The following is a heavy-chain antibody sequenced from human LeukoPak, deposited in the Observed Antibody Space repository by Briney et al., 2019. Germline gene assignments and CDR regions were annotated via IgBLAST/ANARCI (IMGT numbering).Heavy chain of an antibody. Sequence: SVKVSCKASGGTFSSYAISWVRQAPGQGLEWMGGIIPIFGTANYAQKFQGRVTITADESTSTAYMELSSLRFEDMAVYYCARPRAYYYDSSGWDAFDIWGQGTMVTVSS. D-gene: IGHD3-22*01. V-gene: IGHV1-69*13. CDR3: ARPRAYYYDSSGWDAFDI. CDR2: IIPIFGTA. J-gene: IGHJ3*02. CDR1: GGTFSSYA.